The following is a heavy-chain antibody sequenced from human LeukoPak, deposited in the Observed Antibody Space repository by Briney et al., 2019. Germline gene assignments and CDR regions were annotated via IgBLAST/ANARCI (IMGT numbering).Heavy chain of an antibody. Sequence: SETLSLTCAVSGGSISSSNWWSWDRQPPGKGLEWIGEIYHSGSTNYNPSLKSRVTISVDKSKNQFSLKLSSVTAADTAVYYCARAPIAAAGTDYWGQGTLVTVSS. V-gene: IGHV4-4*02. D-gene: IGHD6-13*01. CDR3: ARAPIAAAGTDY. CDR2: IYHSGST. CDR1: GGSISSSNW. J-gene: IGHJ4*02.